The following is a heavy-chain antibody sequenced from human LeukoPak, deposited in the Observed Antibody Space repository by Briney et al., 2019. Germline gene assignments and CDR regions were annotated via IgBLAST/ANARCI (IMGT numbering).Heavy chain of an antibody. Sequence: GGSLRLSCAASGFTFSTYSLNWVRQAPGKGLEWVSSISSSSNYRYYTDSVKGRFTISRDNAKNSLFLQMNSLKADDTAVYYCARAINDYGDHCLDYWGQGTLVTISS. CDR1: GFTFSTYS. J-gene: IGHJ4*02. CDR3: ARAINDYGDHCLDY. CDR2: ISSSSNYR. D-gene: IGHD4-17*01. V-gene: IGHV3-21*01.